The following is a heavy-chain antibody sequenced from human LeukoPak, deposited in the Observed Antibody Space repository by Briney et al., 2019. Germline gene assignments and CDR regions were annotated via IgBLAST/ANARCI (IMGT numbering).Heavy chain of an antibody. J-gene: IGHJ5*02. CDR2: ISWNSGSI. Sequence: GGSLRLSCAASGFTFSSYSMNWVRHAPGKGLEWVSGISWNSGSIGYADSVKGRFTISRDNAKNSLYLQMNSLRAEDTALYYCAKDSLYDFWSGYYETWGQGTLVTVSS. CDR1: GFTFSSYS. CDR3: AKDSLYDFWSGYYET. D-gene: IGHD3-3*01. V-gene: IGHV3-9*01.